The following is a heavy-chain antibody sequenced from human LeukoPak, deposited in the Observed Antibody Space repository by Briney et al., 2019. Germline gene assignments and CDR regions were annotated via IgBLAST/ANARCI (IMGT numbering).Heavy chain of an antibody. V-gene: IGHV1-69*11. J-gene: IGHJ4*02. CDR1: GGTFSSYA. CDR2: IIPILGSA. CDR3: ATSSRTYSSTDY. Sequence: PVKVSCKASGGTFSSYAISWVRQAPGQGLEWMGWIIPILGSANYAQSFQGRVTMTADESTSTAYMELSSLRSEDTAVYYCATSSRTYSSTDYWGQGTLVTVSS. D-gene: IGHD6-13*01.